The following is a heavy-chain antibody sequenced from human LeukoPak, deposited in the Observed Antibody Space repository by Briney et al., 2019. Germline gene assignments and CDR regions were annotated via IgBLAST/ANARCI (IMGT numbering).Heavy chain of an antibody. CDR2: ISSGGITI. Sequence: PGGSLRLSCAASAFTFSDYSMSWVRQAPGKGLEWDSYISSGGITIYYADSVKGRFTISRDNAKNSLYLQMNSLRAEDTAVYYCARGKDGYKRGYPLGFDYWGQGTLVTVSS. D-gene: IGHD5-24*01. CDR1: AFTFSDYS. CDR3: ARGKDGYKRGYPLGFDY. J-gene: IGHJ4*02. V-gene: IGHV3-11*01.